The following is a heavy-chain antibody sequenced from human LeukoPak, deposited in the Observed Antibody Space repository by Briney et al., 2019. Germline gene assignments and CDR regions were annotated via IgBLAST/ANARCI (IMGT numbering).Heavy chain of an antibody. D-gene: IGHD3-10*01. CDR1: GFTFSDYY. CDR3: ARPVRVDMVRGIKYHYPYHYYYMDV. V-gene: IGHV3-11*04. CDR2: ISDSGSAI. Sequence: GGSLRLSCAASGFTFSDYYMSWIRQAPGKGLEWVSYISDSGSAIQYADSVKGRCTISRDNARNSLYLQMNSLRADDTAVYYCARPVRVDMVRGIKYHYPYHYYYMDVWGKGTTVTVSS. J-gene: IGHJ6*03.